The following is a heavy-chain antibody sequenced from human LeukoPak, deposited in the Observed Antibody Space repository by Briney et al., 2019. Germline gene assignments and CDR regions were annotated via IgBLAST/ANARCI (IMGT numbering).Heavy chain of an antibody. D-gene: IGHD6-6*01. Sequence: GGSLRLSCAASGFSFSSYVMSWVRQAQGKGLEWVSAITGTSDSTYYADSVKGRITISRDNSKNTLFLQVHSLRAEDTAVYYCAKGSAAARPYYFDYWGQGILVTVSS. CDR1: GFSFSSYV. CDR3: AKGSAAARPYYFDY. CDR2: ITGTSDST. V-gene: IGHV3-23*01. J-gene: IGHJ4*02.